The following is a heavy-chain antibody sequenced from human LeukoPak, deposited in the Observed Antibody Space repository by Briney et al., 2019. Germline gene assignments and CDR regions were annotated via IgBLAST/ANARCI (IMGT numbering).Heavy chain of an antibody. CDR2: IYPGDSDT. CDR3: ARRDSSGWYYFDY. J-gene: IGHJ4*02. CDR1: GYSFTSYW. V-gene: IGHV5-51*01. Sequence: HGESLQISCKGSGYSFTSYWIGWVRQLPGKGLEWMGIIYPGDSDTRYSPSFQGQVTISAVKSISTAYLQWSSLKASDTAMYYCARRDSSGWYYFDYWGQGTLVTVSS. D-gene: IGHD6-19*01.